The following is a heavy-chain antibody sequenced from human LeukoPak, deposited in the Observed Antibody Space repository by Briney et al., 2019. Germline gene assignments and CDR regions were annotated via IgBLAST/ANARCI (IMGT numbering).Heavy chain of an antibody. CDR2: INWNGGST. CDR3: ARHPFPHEEIVGAH. J-gene: IGHJ4*02. V-gene: IGHV3-20*04. CDR1: GFTFDDYG. Sequence: GGSLRLSCAASGFTFDDYGMSWVRQAPGKGLEWVSGINWNGGSTGYADSVKGRFTISKDNAKNSLYLQMNSLRAEDTALYYCARHPFPHEEIVGAHWGQGTLVTVSS. D-gene: IGHD1-26*01.